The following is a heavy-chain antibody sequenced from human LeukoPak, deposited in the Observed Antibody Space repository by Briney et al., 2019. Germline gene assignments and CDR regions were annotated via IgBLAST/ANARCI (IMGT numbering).Heavy chain of an antibody. CDR3: ARDVAREFDY. V-gene: IGHV1-46*01. CDR2: INPSDGST. Sequence: ASVKVSCKASGYTFTSYYMHWVRQAPGQGLEWMGIINPSDGSTNYAQKYQDRVTMTRDTSTRTVYMQLSSLRSDDTAVYYCARDVAREFDYWGQGTLVTVSS. CDR1: GYTFTSYY. J-gene: IGHJ4*02.